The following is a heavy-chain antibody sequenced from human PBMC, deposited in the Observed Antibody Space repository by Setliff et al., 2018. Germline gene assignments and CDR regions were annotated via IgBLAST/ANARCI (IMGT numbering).Heavy chain of an antibody. D-gene: IGHD4-17*01. J-gene: IGHJ4*02. CDR3: AREVLSTVVAWDY. CDR2: INPNSGDT. CDR1: GNTFTGYY. V-gene: IGHV1-2*02. Sequence: GASVKVSCKASGNTFTGYYIHWQRQAPGQGLEWMGCINPNSGDTTFAQKFQGRVTITRDTSNSTDYMDLSRLTSDDTAVYYCAREVLSTVVAWDYWGQGTLVTVSS.